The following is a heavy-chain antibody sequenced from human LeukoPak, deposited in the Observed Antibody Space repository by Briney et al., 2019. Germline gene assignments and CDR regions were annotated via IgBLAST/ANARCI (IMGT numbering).Heavy chain of an antibody. D-gene: IGHD2-8*02. Sequence: GGSLRLSCAASGFTFSIYAMTWVRQAPGKGLEWVSGISGSGGSTYYADSVKGRFTISRDNSKNTLYLQMNSLRAEDTAVYYCATYRQVLLPFESWGQGTLVTVSS. CDR2: ISGSGGST. J-gene: IGHJ4*02. V-gene: IGHV3-23*01. CDR1: GFTFSIYA. CDR3: ATYRQVLLPFES.